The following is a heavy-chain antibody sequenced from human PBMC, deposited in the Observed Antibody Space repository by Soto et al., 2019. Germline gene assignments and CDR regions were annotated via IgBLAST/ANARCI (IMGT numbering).Heavy chain of an antibody. CDR1: AITFSRYG. D-gene: IGHD3-10*01. V-gene: IGHV3-30*18. J-gene: IGHJ6*02. Sequence: QVHLVESGGGVIQPGRSLRLSCSSSAITFSRYGMHWVRQAPGKGLEWVAVISFDGRDKSYSDSVKGRFTISGDNSKNTLHLQMNRRRPEDTAVYFCAKDSAVEERLARLSSGFFGLDVWGQGTTVTVSS. CDR3: AKDSAVEERLARLSSGFFGLDV. CDR2: ISFDGRDK.